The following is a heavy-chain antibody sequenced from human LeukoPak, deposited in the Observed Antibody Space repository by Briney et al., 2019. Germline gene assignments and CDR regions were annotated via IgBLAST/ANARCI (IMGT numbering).Heavy chain of an antibody. Sequence: PRASVRVSCKASGGTFSSYAISWVRQAPGQGLEWMGGIIPIFGTANYAQKFQGRVTITADKSTSTAYMELRNLKSDDTAVYYCARSGGYYFYMDVWGKGTTVTVSS. J-gene: IGHJ6*03. CDR1: GGTFSSYA. V-gene: IGHV1-69*06. D-gene: IGHD1-26*01. CDR2: IIPIFGTA. CDR3: ARSGGYYFYMDV.